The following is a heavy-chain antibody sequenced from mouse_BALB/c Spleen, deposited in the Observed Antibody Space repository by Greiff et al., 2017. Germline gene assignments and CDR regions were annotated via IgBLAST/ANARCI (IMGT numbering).Heavy chain of an antibody. Sequence: VHVKQSGPELVKPGASVKMSCKASGYTFTSYVMHWVKQKPGQGLEWIGYINPYNDGTKYNEKFKGKATLTSDKSSSTAYMELSSLTSEDSAVYYCARRYDYWAMDYWGQGTSVTVSS. CDR1: GYTFTSYV. V-gene: IGHV1-14*01. CDR2: INPYNDGT. CDR3: ARRYDYWAMDY. J-gene: IGHJ4*01.